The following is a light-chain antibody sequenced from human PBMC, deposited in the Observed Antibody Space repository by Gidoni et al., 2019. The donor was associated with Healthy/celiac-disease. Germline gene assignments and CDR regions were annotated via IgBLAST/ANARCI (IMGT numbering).Light chain of an antibody. J-gene: IGKJ1*01. CDR2: AAS. CDR3: QQYYSTLWT. CDR1: QGISNS. V-gene: IGKV1-NL1*01. Sequence: DIQMTQSPSSLSASVGDRVTITCRASQGISNSLAWYQQKPGKAPKLLLYAASRLESGVPSRFSGSGSGTDYTLTISSLQPEDYATYYCQQYYSTLWTFGQGTKVEIK.